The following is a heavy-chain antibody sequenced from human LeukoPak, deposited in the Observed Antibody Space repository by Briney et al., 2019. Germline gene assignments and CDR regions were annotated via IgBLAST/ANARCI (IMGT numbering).Heavy chain of an antibody. Sequence: GGSLRLSCAASGFTVNKAWMSWVRQAPGKGLEWVGRIKTKNDGGTTDYGAPVKGRFTISRDDSTNTVYLQMNSLKTEDTAVYYCTTWNLKYSYGPHFDYWGQGTLVTVSS. J-gene: IGHJ4*02. CDR3: TTWNLKYSYGPHFDY. CDR1: GFTVNKAW. V-gene: IGHV3-15*01. D-gene: IGHD5-18*01. CDR2: IKTKNDGGTT.